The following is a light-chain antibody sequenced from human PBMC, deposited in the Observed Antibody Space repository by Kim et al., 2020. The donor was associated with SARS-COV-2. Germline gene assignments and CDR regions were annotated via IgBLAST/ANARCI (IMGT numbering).Light chain of an antibody. V-gene: IGKV1-39*01. Sequence: DTQMTQSPSSLSASVGDRVTITCRASQNINSYLNWYQQKPGKAPKLLLYASSNLDTGVPSRFGGSGSGTDFTLTINNLQPEDSATYYCQQSHNTPWTFGRGTKVDIK. J-gene: IGKJ1*01. CDR1: QNINSY. CDR3: QQSHNTPWT. CDR2: ASS.